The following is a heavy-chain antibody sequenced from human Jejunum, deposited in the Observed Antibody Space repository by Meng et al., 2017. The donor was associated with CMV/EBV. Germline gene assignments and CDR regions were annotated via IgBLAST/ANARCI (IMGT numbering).Heavy chain of an antibody. V-gene: IGHV1-3*01. D-gene: IGHD2-2*01. J-gene: IGHJ4*02. CDR1: GYSFTTYA. CDR3: ARTGCSSSSCYDY. CDR2: INAGNGNT. Sequence: AEVKKPGASVKVSCKASGYSFTTYAMHWVRQAPGQRLEWMGWINAGNGNTKYSEKFQSRVTITRDTAASTAYMELSSLRSEDTAVYYCARTGCSSSSCYDYWGQGTLVTVPS.